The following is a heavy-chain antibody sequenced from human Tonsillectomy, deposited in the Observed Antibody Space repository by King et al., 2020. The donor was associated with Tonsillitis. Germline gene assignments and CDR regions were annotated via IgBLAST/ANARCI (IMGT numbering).Heavy chain of an antibody. CDR3: ARGEYYYASGSPFDP. Sequence: QVQLVESGAEVKKPGASVKVSCKASGYTFTSYDINWVRQATGQGLEWMGWMNPNSGNTGYAQRFRGRVTMTRNTSISTAYMELSSLRSEDTAVYYCARGEYYYASGSPFDPWGQGTLVTVSS. CDR2: MNPNSGNT. CDR1: GYTFTSYD. D-gene: IGHD3-10*01. V-gene: IGHV1-8*01. J-gene: IGHJ5*02.